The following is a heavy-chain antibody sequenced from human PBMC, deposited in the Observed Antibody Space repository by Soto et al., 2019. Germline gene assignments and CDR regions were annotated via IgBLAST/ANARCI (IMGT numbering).Heavy chain of an antibody. CDR3: ARESGYDEIPYYYYGMDV. D-gene: IGHD5-12*01. V-gene: IGHV4-4*07. CDR2: IYTSGST. J-gene: IGHJ6*02. CDR1: GGSISSYY. Sequence: SETLSLTSTVSGGSISSYYWSWIRQPAGKGLEWIGRIYTSGSTNYNPSLKSRVTMSVDTSKNQFSLKLSSVTAADTAVYYCARESGYDEIPYYYYGMDVWGQGTTVTVSS.